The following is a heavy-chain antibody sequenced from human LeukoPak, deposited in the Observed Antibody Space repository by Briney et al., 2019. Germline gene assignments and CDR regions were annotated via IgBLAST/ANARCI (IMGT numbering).Heavy chain of an antibody. CDR3: ARGRYYSDAFDI. V-gene: IGHV3-48*01. D-gene: IGHD3-10*01. Sequence: GGSLRLSCAASGFTFSSYSMNWVRQAPGKGLEWVSYISSSSTIYYADSVKGRFTISRDNAKNSLYLQMNSLRAEDTAVYYCARGRYYSDAFDIWGQGTMVTVSS. J-gene: IGHJ3*02. CDR1: GFTFSSYS. CDR2: ISSSSTI.